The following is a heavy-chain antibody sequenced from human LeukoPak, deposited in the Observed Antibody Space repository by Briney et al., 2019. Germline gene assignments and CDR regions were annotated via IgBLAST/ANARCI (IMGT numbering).Heavy chain of an antibody. J-gene: IGHJ4*02. CDR3: ARQTTSDYYHFDY. Sequence: KLQGRVTMTTDTSTSIAYMELRSLRSDDTAIYYCARQTTSDYYHFDYWGQGTLVTVSS. V-gene: IGHV1-18*01. D-gene: IGHD3-22*01.